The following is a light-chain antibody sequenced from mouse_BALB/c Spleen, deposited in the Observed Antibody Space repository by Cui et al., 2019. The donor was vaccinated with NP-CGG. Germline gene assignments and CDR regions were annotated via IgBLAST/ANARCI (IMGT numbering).Light chain of an antibody. CDR2: GTN. CDR3: ALWYSNHWV. V-gene: IGLV1*01. CDR1: TGAVTTNNY. J-gene: IGLJ1*01. Sequence: QAVVTQASALTTSPGETVTLTCRSSTGAVTTNNYANWVQEKPDHLFTGLIGGTNNRAPGVSARFSGSLIGDKAALTITGAQTEDEAIYFCALWYSNHWVFGGGTKLTVL.